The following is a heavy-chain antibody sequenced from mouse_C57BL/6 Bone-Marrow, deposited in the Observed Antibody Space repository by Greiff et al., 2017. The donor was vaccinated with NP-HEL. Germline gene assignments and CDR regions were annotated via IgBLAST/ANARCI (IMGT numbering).Heavy chain of an antibody. Sequence: VQLQQPGAELVKPGASVKLSCKASGYTFTSYWMQWVKQRPGQGLEWIGEIDPSDSYTNYNQKFKGKATLTVDTSSSTAYMQLNSLTSEDSAVYYCAREDLAYWGQGTLVTVSA. CDR1: GYTFTSYW. J-gene: IGHJ3*01. V-gene: IGHV1-50*01. CDR3: AREDLAY. CDR2: IDPSDSYT.